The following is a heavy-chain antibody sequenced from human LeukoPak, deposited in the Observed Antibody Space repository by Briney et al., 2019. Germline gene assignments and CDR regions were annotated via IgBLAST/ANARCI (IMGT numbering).Heavy chain of an antibody. CDR2: INTNSGGT. CDR1: GYTFTGYY. J-gene: IGHJ3*02. V-gene: IGHV1-2*06. Sequence: ASVKVSCKASGYTFTGYYMHWVRQAPGQGLEWMGRINTNSGGTNYAQKFQGRVTMTRGTSITTAYMELSRLRSDDTAVYYCAVLITMIVVVPRSDAFDIWGQGTMVTVSS. D-gene: IGHD3-22*01. CDR3: AVLITMIVVVPRSDAFDI.